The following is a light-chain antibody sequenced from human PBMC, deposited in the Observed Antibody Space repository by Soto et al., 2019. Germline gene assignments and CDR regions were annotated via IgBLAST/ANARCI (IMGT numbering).Light chain of an antibody. CDR2: DAS. J-gene: IGKJ4*01. CDR1: QSVSTY. Sequence: ESVLTQSPATLSLSPGERATLSCRASQSVSTYIAWYQQKPGQAPRLLIYDASQRATGIPARFSGTGSGTDFTLTISTLEPEDFAVYYCQQRSNWPPPFGGGTKVEIK. V-gene: IGKV3-11*01. CDR3: QQRSNWPPP.